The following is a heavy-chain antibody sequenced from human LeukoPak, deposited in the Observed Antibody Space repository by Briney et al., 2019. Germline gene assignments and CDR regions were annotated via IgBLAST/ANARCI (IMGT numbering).Heavy chain of an antibody. Sequence: SVKVSCKASGGTFSSYAISWVRQAPGQGLEWMGGIIPIFGTANYAQKFQGRVTITTDESTSTAYMELSSLRSDDTAVYYCARDQVARDIVVVLTATGTIDYWGQGTLVTVSS. CDR2: IIPIFGTA. D-gene: IGHD2-15*01. V-gene: IGHV1-69*05. CDR1: GGTFSSYA. J-gene: IGHJ4*02. CDR3: ARDQVARDIVVVLTATGTIDY.